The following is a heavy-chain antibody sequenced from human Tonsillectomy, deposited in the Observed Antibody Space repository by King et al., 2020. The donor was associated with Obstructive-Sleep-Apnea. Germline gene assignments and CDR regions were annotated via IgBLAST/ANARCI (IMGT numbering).Heavy chain of an antibody. D-gene: IGHD3-10*01. CDR1: GFTFRSYS. J-gene: IGHJ3*02. V-gene: IGHV3-21*01. CDR2: LISSGGYI. Sequence: VQLVESGGGLVKPGGALRLPCAASGFTFRSYSLNWGRRAPGKGLEGVSSLISSGGYIDYADAVKGQFTIPRDNAKHSLYLQMTSLRAEDTAVNYWARDLPVYGAGSYYGFQHAFDIWGQGTMVTVSS. CDR3: ARDLPVYGAGSYYGFQHAFDI.